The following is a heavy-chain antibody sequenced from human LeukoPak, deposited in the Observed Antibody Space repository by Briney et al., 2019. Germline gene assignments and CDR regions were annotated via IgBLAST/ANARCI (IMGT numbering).Heavy chain of an antibody. CDR3: ARGSNFSFHQLRWYYMDV. CDR2: IIPIFGTA. D-gene: IGHD2-2*01. CDR1: AGTFSSYA. V-gene: IGHV1-69*05. J-gene: IGHJ6*03. Sequence: SVKVSCKASAGTFSSYAISWVRQAPGQGLEWMGGIIPIFGTANYAQKFQGRVTITTDESTSTAYMELSSLRSEDTAVYYCARGSNFSFHQLRWYYMDVWGKGTTVTVSS.